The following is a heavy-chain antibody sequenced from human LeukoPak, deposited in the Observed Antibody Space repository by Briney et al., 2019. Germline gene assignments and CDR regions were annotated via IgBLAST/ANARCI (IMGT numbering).Heavy chain of an antibody. J-gene: IGHJ4*02. CDR3: ARGDQSTMVRGVTPFDY. Sequence: GGSLRLSCAASAFTFNTYAMHSVRQAPGKGLEWVANIKQDGSEKYYVDSVKGRFTISRDNAKNSLYLQMNSLRAEDTAVYYCARGDQSTMVRGVTPFDYWGQGTLVTVSS. CDR2: IKQDGSEK. CDR1: AFTFNTYA. V-gene: IGHV3-7*01. D-gene: IGHD3-10*01.